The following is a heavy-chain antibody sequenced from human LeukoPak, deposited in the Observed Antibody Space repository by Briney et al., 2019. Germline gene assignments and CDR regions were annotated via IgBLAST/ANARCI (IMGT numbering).Heavy chain of an antibody. D-gene: IGHD2/OR15-2a*01. Sequence: PSETLSLTCTVSGGSITSYYWSWIRQPPGKGLEWIGYIYYSGTTNYNPPLKSQVTISVETSKNQFSLKLRSVTAADTAVYYCARHIPGNPYFDYWGQGTLVTVSS. CDR2: IYYSGTT. CDR1: GGSITSYY. J-gene: IGHJ4*02. V-gene: IGHV4-59*08. CDR3: ARHIPGNPYFDY.